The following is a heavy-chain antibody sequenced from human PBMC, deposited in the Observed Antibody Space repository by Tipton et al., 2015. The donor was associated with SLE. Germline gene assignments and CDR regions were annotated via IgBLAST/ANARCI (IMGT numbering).Heavy chain of an antibody. D-gene: IGHD6-13*01. CDR3: ARHGPPIAATGLDY. J-gene: IGHJ4*02. Sequence: TLSLTCTVSGGSISTGGYYWGWIRQPPGKGLEWIGSIYYSGSAYYNPSLKSRVTISVDTSKNQFPLKLSSVTATDTAVYYCARHGPPIAATGLDYWGQGTLVTVSS. CDR1: GGSISTGGYY. CDR2: IYYSGSA. V-gene: IGHV4-39*01.